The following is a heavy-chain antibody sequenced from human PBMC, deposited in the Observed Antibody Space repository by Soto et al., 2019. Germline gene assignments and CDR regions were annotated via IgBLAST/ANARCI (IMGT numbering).Heavy chain of an antibody. D-gene: IGHD1-1*01. J-gene: IGHJ4*02. CDR2: ISGSGGST. CDR3: ATRATGTDFDY. CDR1: GFTFSSYA. V-gene: IGHV3-23*01. Sequence: EVQLLESGGGSVQPGGSLRLSCAASGFTFSSYAMNWVRQAPGKGLEWVSVISGSGGSTYYADSVKGRFTISRDNSKNTRYMQMTSRRAGDTAVCYCATRATGTDFDYWGQGTLVTVSS.